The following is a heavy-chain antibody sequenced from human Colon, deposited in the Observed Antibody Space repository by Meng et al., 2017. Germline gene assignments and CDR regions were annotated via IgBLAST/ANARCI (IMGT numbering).Heavy chain of an antibody. D-gene: IGHD6-13*01. Sequence: GGSLRLSCVASGFTFIRYWMHWVRQAPGKGLVWVSRIKTDGVGTSYADSVKGRFTISRDNAKNTLYLQMNSLTAEDTAVYFCARGVGVEVAGTLDYWGQGTLVTVSS. CDR1: GFTFIRYW. CDR2: IKTDGVGT. V-gene: IGHV3-74*03. CDR3: ARGVGVEVAGTLDY. J-gene: IGHJ4*02.